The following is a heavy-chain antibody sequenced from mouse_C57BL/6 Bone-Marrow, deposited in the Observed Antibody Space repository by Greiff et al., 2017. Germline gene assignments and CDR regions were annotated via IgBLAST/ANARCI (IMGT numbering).Heavy chain of an antibody. CDR3: ARKSCITTARYWYFDV. V-gene: IGHV1-50*01. J-gene: IGHJ1*03. CDR2: IDPSDSYT. Sequence: VQLQQSGAELVKPGASVKLSCKASGYTFTSYWMQWVKQRPGQGLEWIGEIDPSDSYTNYNQKFKGKATLTVDTSSSTAYMQLSSLTYEDSAVYYGARKSCITTARYWYFDVWGTGTTVNVSS. CDR1: GYTFTSYW. D-gene: IGHD1-1*01.